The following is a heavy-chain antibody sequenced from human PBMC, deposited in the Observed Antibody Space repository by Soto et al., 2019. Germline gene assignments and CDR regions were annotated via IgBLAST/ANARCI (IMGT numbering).Heavy chain of an antibody. CDR2: ISYDGSNK. D-gene: IGHD4-17*01. V-gene: IGHV3-30*18. Sequence: QVPLVESGGGVVQPGRSLRLSCAASGFTFSSYGMHWVRQAPGKGLEWVAVISYDGSNKYYADSVKGRFTISRDNXRNTLYLQMNSLRAEDTAVYYCAKDQYGDYDWYFDLWGRGTLVTVSS. CDR3: AKDQYGDYDWYFDL. CDR1: GFTFSSYG. J-gene: IGHJ2*01.